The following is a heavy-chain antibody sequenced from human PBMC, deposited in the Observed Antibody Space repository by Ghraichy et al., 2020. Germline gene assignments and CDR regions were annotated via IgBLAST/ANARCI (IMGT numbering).Heavy chain of an antibody. D-gene: IGHD3-16*01. CDR2: IYNSGST. CDR1: GGSISSYY. J-gene: IGHJ6*02. CDR3: ARSLRQSYAGYYGMDV. V-gene: IGHV4-59*01. Sequence: SETLSLTCSVSGGSISSYYWSWIRQPPGKGLEWIGYIYNSGSTNYNPSLKSRVTISEDTSKNKFSLRLSSVTAADTAVYYCARSLRQSYAGYYGMDVWGQGTTVTVSS.